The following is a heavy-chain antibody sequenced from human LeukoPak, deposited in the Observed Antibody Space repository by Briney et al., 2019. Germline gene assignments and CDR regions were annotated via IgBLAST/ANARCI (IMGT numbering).Heavy chain of an antibody. CDR1: GGSISSYY. Sequence: SGPTLVKPSETLSLTCTVSGGSISSYYWSWIRQPPGKGLEWIGYIYYSGSTNYKPSLKSRVTISVDTSKNQFSLKLSSVTAADTAVYYCARSRKMATTHWRPYYFDYWGQGTLVTVSS. CDR2: IYYSGST. D-gene: IGHD5-24*01. CDR3: ARSRKMATTHWRPYYFDY. J-gene: IGHJ4*02. V-gene: IGHV4-59*12.